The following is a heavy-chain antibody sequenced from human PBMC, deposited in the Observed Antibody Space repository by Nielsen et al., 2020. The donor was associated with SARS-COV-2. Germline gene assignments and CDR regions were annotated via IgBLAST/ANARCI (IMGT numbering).Heavy chain of an antibody. D-gene: IGHD6-13*01. CDR2: ISGSGGNT. Sequence: GESLKISCAASGFTFSSYAMSWVRQAPGKGLEWVSAISGSGGNTYYADSVKGRFTISRDNSKNTLYLQMNSLRAEDTAVYYCAKEDVVGEVVGSSIWFGAVYIWGQGTMVTVSS. V-gene: IGHV3-23*01. CDR1: GFTFSSYA. CDR3: AKEDVVGEVVGSSIWFGAVYI. J-gene: IGHJ3*02.